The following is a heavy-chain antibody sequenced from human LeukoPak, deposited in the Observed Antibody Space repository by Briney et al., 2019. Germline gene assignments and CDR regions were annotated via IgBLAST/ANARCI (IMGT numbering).Heavy chain of an antibody. V-gene: IGHV5-51*07. D-gene: IGHD6-19*01. CDR1: GYSFTSYW. Sequence: GESLKISCKGSGYSFTSYWIGWVHQMPGKGLEWMGIIYPGDSDTRYSPSFQGQVTISADNSISTAYLQWNSLKASDTAMYYCARQRYSSDIDYWGQGTLVTVSS. J-gene: IGHJ4*02. CDR3: ARQRYSSDIDY. CDR2: IYPGDSDT.